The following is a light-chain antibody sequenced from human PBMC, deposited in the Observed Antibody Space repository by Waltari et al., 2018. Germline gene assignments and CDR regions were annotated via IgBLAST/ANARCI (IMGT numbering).Light chain of an antibody. CDR1: QSVSSN. V-gene: IGKV3-15*01. J-gene: IGKJ2*01. CDR2: GAS. Sequence: EIVMTQSPATLSVSPGERATLPCRASQSVSSNLAWYQQKPGQAPRLLLYGASTRATGIPARFSGSGSGTEFTLTISSLQSEDFAVYYCQQYNNWSYTFGQGTKLEIK. CDR3: QQYNNWSYT.